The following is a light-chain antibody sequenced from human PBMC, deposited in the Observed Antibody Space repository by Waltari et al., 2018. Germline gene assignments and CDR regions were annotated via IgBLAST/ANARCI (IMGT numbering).Light chain of an antibody. CDR2: KAS. J-gene: IGKJ4*01. V-gene: IGKV1-5*03. CDR1: QSAYIN. CDR3: QQYHKLPGP. Sequence: DIQLTQSPSALSASVGDRITITCRANQSAYINLAWYQQKPGKAPKVLVHKASKLENGVPSRFSGSGAETEFTFSISSLQPDDCATYYCQQYHKLPGPSGGGTRVDVK.